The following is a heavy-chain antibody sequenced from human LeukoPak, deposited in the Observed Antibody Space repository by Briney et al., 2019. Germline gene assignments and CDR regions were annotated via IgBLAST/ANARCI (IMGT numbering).Heavy chain of an antibody. D-gene: IGHD5-24*01. Sequence: PSETLSLTCTVSGGSISSYYWSWIRQPPGKGLEWIGYIYYSGSTNYNPSLKSRVTISVDTSKSQFSLKLSSVTAADTAVYYCARDRRDGYNYRYYFDYWGQGTLVTVSS. V-gene: IGHV4-59*01. CDR3: ARDRRDGYNYRYYFDY. CDR2: IYYSGST. CDR1: GGSISSYY. J-gene: IGHJ4*02.